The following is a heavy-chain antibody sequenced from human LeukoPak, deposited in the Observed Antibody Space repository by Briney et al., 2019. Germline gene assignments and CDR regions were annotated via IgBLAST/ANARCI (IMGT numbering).Heavy chain of an antibody. Sequence: PSETLSLTCAVYGGSFSSYYWGWIRQPPGKGLEWIGSIYYSGSTYYNPSLKSRVTISVDTSKNQFSLKLSSVTAADTAVYYCARGGERLVHNWGQGTLVTVSS. CDR2: IYYSGST. V-gene: IGHV4-39*07. J-gene: IGHJ4*02. D-gene: IGHD6-6*01. CDR3: ARGGERLVHN. CDR1: GGSFSSYY.